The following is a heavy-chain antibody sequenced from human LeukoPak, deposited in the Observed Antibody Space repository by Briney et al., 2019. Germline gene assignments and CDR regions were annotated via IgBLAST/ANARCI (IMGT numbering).Heavy chain of an antibody. CDR3: ARVTYYYDSSGYYWIYYFDY. D-gene: IGHD3-22*01. CDR2: INHSGST. V-gene: IGHV4-34*01. CDR1: GGSISSYY. Sequence: SETLSLTCTVSGGSISSYYWSWIRQPPGKGLEWIGEINHSGSTNYNPSLKSRVTISVDTSKNQFSLKLSSVTAADTAVYYCARVTYYYDSSGYYWIYYFDYWGQGTLVTVSS. J-gene: IGHJ4*02.